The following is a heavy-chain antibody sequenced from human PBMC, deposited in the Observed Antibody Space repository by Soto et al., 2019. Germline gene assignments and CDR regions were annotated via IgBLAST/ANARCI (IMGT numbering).Heavy chain of an antibody. CDR3: ARDRVPVCQLAYSSYYGIDV. CDR2: IFYSGST. J-gene: IGHJ6*01. D-gene: IGHD6-6*01. CDR1: GGSISSGGSY. V-gene: IGHV4-31*03. Sequence: PSETLSLTCTVSGGSISSGGSYWSWIRQRPGKGLEWIGYIFYSGSTYYNPSLKSRVTISVDTSKNQFSLKLSSVTAADTAVYYCARDRVPVCQLAYSSYYGIDVWGQGTTVTGS.